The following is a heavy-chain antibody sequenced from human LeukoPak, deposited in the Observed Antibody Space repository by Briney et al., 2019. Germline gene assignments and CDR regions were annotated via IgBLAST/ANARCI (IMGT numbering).Heavy chain of an antibody. Sequence: SETLSLTCAVFGGSFSSYYWSWIRQPPGKGLEWIGEINHSGYTCYNPSLKSRVTSSVDTSKRQFSLKLTSVTAADTAVYYCARCCLQRDGDNGGGDYWGQGTLVTVSS. J-gene: IGHJ4*02. CDR2: INHSGYT. D-gene: IGHD4-17*01. CDR3: ARCCLQRDGDNGGGDY. V-gene: IGHV4-34*01. CDR1: GGSFSSYY.